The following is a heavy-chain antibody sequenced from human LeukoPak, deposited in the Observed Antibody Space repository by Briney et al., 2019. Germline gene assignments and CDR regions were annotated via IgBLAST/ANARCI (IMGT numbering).Heavy chain of an antibody. J-gene: IGHJ4*02. CDR1: GFTFNYYG. CDR3: AKDFSPGNSNFDY. CDR2: IWYDGSNK. V-gene: IGHV3-30*02. D-gene: IGHD1-7*01. Sequence: GGSLRLSCAASGFTFNYYGMHWVRQAPGKGLEWVAVIWYDGSNKHHSDSVKGRFTISRDNSKNTVYLQMNSLRAEDTAVYYCAKDFSPGNSNFDYWGQGTLVTVSS.